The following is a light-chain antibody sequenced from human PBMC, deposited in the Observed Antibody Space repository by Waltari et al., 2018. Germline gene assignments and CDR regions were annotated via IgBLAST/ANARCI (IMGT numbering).Light chain of an antibody. Sequence: QSVLTQPPSVSAAPGQRVTISCTGSSSNIGAGYDLHWYQQLPGTAPKLLIYGNSNRPSGVPDRFSGSKAGTSASLAITGLQAEDEADYYGQCYDSSLSGWVFGGGTKLTVL. CDR3: QCYDSSLSGWV. V-gene: IGLV1-40*01. CDR2: GNS. J-gene: IGLJ3*02. CDR1: SSNIGAGYD.